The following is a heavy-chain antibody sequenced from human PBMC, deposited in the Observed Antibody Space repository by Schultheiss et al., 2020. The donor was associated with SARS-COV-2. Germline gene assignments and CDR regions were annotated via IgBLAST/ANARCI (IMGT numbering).Heavy chain of an antibody. D-gene: IGHD2-21*02. J-gene: IGHJ4*02. CDR3: AKGRVSLVFTSGY. Sequence: SVKVSCKASGGTFSSYAISWVRQAPGQGLEWMGGIIPIFGTANYAQKFQGRVTITADESTSTAYMELSSLRSEDTAVYYCAKGRVSLVFTSGYWGQGTLVTVSS. CDR2: IIPIFGTA. CDR1: GGTFSSYA. V-gene: IGHV1-69*13.